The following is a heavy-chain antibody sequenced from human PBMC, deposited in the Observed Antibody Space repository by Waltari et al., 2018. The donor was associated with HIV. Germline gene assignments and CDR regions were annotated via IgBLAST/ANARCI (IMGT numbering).Heavy chain of an antibody. V-gene: IGHV3-43D*03. D-gene: IGHD1-20*01. Sequence: EVQLVESGGVVVQPGGSLRLSCAASGFTFDDYAMHWVRQAPGKGLEWVSLISWDGGSTYYADSVKGRFTISRDNSKNSLYLQMNSLRAEDTALYYCAKDIRITGSWPYYYGMDVWGQGTTVTVSS. CDR2: ISWDGGST. CDR1: GFTFDDYA. CDR3: AKDIRITGSWPYYYGMDV. J-gene: IGHJ6*02.